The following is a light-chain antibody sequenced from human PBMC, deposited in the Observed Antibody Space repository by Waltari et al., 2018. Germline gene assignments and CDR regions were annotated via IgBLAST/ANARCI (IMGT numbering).Light chain of an antibody. CDR1: QSISAF. CDR3: QQSYNTPRT. CDR2: GTS. J-gene: IGKJ1*01. V-gene: IGKV1-39*01. Sequence: DIQMTQSPSSLSASVGDRVTITCRASQSISAFLNWYQQKPGQAPKLLIYGTSTLQTGVPSRFSGSGSGTDFTLTISSLQPEDFATYYCQQSYNTPRTFGQGTKVEIK.